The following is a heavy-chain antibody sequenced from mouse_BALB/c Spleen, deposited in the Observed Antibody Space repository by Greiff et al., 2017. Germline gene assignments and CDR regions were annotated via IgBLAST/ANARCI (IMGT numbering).Heavy chain of an antibody. CDR3: ARGLRDGSFFDY. Sequence: EVKLVESGGGLVKLGGSLKLSCAASGFTFSSYYMSWVRQTPEKRLELVAAINSNGGSTYYPDTVKGRFTISRDNAKNTLYLQMSSLKSEDTALYYCARGLRDGSFFDYWGQGTTLTVSS. J-gene: IGHJ2*01. CDR1: GFTFSSYY. V-gene: IGHV5-6-2*01. D-gene: IGHD2-3*01. CDR2: INSNGGST.